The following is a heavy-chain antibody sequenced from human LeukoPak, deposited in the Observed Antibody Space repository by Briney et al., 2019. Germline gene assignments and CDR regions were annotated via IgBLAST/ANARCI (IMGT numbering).Heavy chain of an antibody. CDR3: ARFRDGYNEYYFDY. Sequence: SETLSLTCTVSGGSISSGGYYWGWLRQPPGKGLEWIGSIYYSGSTYYNPSLKSRVTISVDTSKNQFSLKLSSVTAADTAVYYCARFRDGYNEYYFDYWGQGTLVTVSS. CDR2: IYYSGST. CDR1: GGSISSGGYY. V-gene: IGHV4-39*01. D-gene: IGHD5-24*01. J-gene: IGHJ4*02.